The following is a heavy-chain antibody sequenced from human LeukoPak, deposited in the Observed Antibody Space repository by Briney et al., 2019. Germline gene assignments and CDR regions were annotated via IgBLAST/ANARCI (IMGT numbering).Heavy chain of an antibody. CDR1: GGSINNYY. CDR2: IYETGHT. D-gene: IGHD5-12*01. Sequence: PSETLCLTCTVSGGSINNYYWSWIRQPPGKGLEWIAYIYETGHTGYNPSLKTRVTISLDTSKNQFSLKLNSVTAADTAVYYCARHFLRGGFDSWGQGTLVAVSS. CDR3: ARHFLRGGFDS. V-gene: IGHV4-59*08. J-gene: IGHJ4*02.